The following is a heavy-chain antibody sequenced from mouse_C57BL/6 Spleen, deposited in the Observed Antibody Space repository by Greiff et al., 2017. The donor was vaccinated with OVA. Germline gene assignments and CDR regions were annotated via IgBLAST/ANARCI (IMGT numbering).Heavy chain of an antibody. D-gene: IGHD1-1*01. CDR3: TVLLRRDY. CDR1: GYTFTDYE. CDR2: IDPETGGT. V-gene: IGHV1-15*01. Sequence: QVHVKQSGAELVRPGASVTLSCKASGYTFTDYEMHWVKQTPVHGLEWIGAIDPETGGTAYNQKFKGKAILTADKSSSTAYMELRSLTSEDSAVYYCTVLLRRDYWGQGTTLTVSS. J-gene: IGHJ2*01.